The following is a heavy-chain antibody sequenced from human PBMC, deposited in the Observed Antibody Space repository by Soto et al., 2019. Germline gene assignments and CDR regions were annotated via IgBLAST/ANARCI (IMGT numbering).Heavy chain of an antibody. CDR3: ARVLRRGWYGDTFDI. D-gene: IGHD6-19*01. CDR2: IYYSGST. J-gene: IGHJ3*02. V-gene: IGHV4-59*01. Sequence: QVQLQESGPGLVKPSETLSLTCTVSGGSISSYYWSWIRQPPGKGLEWIGYIYYSGSTNYNPSLKTRVTISVDTSKNQFSLKLSSVTAADTAVYYCARVLRRGWYGDTFDIWGQGTMVTVSS. CDR1: GGSISSYY.